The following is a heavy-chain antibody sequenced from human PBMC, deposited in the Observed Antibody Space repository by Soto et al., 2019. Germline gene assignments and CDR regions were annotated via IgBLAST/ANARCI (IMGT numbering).Heavy chain of an antibody. CDR1: GCSTATYW. CDR3: ARGNRPPTYYSEF. D-gene: IGHD1-1*01. J-gene: IGHJ4*02. Sequence: PGEPLKTCCNGSGCSTATYWSGWVRQITGKGLELMGIMYPGVSDTRYSPSFQGQVTISADKSISTTYLRWSSLNASDTAIYYGARGNRPPTYYSEFWGQGTLVTVSS. CDR2: MYPGVSDT. V-gene: IGHV5-51*01.